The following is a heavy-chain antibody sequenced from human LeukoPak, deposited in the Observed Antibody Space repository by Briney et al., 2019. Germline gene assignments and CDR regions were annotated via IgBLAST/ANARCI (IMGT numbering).Heavy chain of an antibody. D-gene: IGHD4-17*01. CDR3: AREETTVTHNWFDP. J-gene: IGHJ5*02. CDR1: GGSISSGGYY. CDR2: IYYSGST. Sequence: SETLSLTCTVSGGSISSGGYYWSWIRQHPGKGLEWIGYIYYSGSTYYSPSLKSRVTISVDTSKNQLSLKLSSVTAADTAVYYCAREETTVTHNWFDPWGQGTLVTVSS. V-gene: IGHV4-31*03.